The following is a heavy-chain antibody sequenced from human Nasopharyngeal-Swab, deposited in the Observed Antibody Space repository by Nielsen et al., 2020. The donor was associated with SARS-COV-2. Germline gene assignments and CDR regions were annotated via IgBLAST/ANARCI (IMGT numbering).Heavy chain of an antibody. CDR3: ARGSVAVAGSDWYFDL. J-gene: IGHJ2*01. V-gene: IGHV3-33*05. D-gene: IGHD6-19*01. Sequence: GSLRLSCAASGFTFSSYGMHWVRQAPGKGLEWVAVISYDGSNKYYADSVKGRFTISRDNSKNTLYLQMNSLRAEDTAVYYCARGSVAVAGSDWYFDLWGRGTLVTVSS. CDR2: ISYDGSNK. CDR1: GFTFSSYG.